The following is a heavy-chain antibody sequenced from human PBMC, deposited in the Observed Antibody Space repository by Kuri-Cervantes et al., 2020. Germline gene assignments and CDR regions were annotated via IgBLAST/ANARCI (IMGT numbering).Heavy chain of an antibody. D-gene: IGHD3-10*01. CDR3: ARGLGSGSYYYYYYSMDV. CDR1: GYTFTGYY. V-gene: IGHV1-2*02. CDR2: INPNSGGT. J-gene: IGHJ6*02. Sequence: ASVKVSCKASGYTFTGYYMHWVRQAPGQGLEWMGWINPNSGGTNYAQKFQGRVTMTRDTSISTAYMELSRLRSDDTAVYYCARGLGSGSYYYYYYSMDVWGQGTMVTVSS.